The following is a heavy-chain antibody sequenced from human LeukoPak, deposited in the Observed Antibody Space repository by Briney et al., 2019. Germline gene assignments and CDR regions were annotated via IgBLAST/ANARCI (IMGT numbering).Heavy chain of an antibody. V-gene: IGHV3-21*01. CDR2: ISSSSYI. Sequence: GGPLRLSCAASGFTFSSYSMNWVRQAPGKGLEWVSSISSSSYIYYADSVKGRFTISRDNAKNSLYLQMNSLRAEDTAVYYCAREGVDYDSSGYDYWGQGTLVTVSS. CDR1: GFTFSSYS. CDR3: AREGVDYDSSGYDY. J-gene: IGHJ4*02. D-gene: IGHD3-22*01.